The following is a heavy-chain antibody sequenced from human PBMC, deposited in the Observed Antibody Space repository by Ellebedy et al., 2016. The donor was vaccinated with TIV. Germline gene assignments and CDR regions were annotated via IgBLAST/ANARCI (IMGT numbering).Heavy chain of an antibody. Sequence: AASVKVSCKASGGTFSTYAISWARQAPGQGLEWLGGTIPMFGTANFAQRFQGRVTITADESRSTAYMELSSLRSEDTAVYYCAGDRAPIGRHWYFDLWGRGTLVTVSS. V-gene: IGHV1-69*13. CDR1: GGTFSTYA. CDR2: TIPMFGTA. D-gene: IGHD5-24*01. J-gene: IGHJ2*01. CDR3: AGDRAPIGRHWYFDL.